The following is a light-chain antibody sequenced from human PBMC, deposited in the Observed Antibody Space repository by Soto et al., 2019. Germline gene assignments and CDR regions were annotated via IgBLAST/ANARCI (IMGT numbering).Light chain of an antibody. J-gene: IGKJ5*01. V-gene: IGKV3-11*01. CDR2: DAS. Sequence: EIVLTQSPATLSLSPGERATLSCRASQRVSSYLAWYQQKPGQSPRLLIYDASNRATGIPARFSGSGSGTDFTLTISSLEPEDFAVYYCQERSNWPPETFGQGTRLEI. CDR3: QERSNWPPET. CDR1: QRVSSY.